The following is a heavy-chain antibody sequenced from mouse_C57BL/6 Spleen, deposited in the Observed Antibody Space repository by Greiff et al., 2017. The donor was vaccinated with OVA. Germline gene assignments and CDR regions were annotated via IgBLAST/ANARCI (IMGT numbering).Heavy chain of an antibody. J-gene: IGHJ2*01. CDR1: GYTFTSYW. CDR2: IDPSDSYT. Sequence: VQLQQPGAELVKPGASVKLSCKASGYTFTSYWMQWVKQRPGQGLEWIGEIDPSDSYTNYNQKFKGKATLTVDTSSSTAYMQLSSLTSEDSAVYYCARRGGSTPDYWGQGTTLTVSS. V-gene: IGHV1-50*01. D-gene: IGHD1-1*01. CDR3: ARRGGSTPDY.